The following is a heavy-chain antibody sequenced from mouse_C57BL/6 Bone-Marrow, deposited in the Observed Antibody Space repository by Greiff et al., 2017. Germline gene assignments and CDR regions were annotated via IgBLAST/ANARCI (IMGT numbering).Heavy chain of an antibody. D-gene: IGHD1-1*01. V-gene: IGHV12-3*01. CDR3: AGDRSITTVEAY. J-gene: IGHJ3*01. CDR1: GFPITSGYY. CDR2: ITHSGET. Sequence: QVQLKESGPGLVKPSQSLFLTCSITGFPITSGYYWIWIRQSPGKPLEWMGYITHSGETFYNPSLQSPISITRETSKNQFFLQLNSVTTEDTAMYYCAGDRSITTVEAYWGQGTLVTVSA.